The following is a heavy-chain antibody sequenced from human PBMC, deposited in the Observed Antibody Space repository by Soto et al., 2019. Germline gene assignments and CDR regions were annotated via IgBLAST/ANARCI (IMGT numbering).Heavy chain of an antibody. J-gene: IGHJ5*02. CDR3: AKTGCNCGSGFSWFDP. V-gene: IGHV3-30*04. CDR2: ILKDGKSK. Sequence: QVQLVESGGGVVQPGGSLRLSCAASGFILSDFAMHWVRQAPGRGLEWVAVILKDGKSKYYADSVRGRFTISSDTSKDTIFLQLTSLRLDDSAVYYCAKTGCNCGSGFSWFDPWGQGTPVTVSS. CDR1: GFILSDFA. D-gene: IGHD1-26*01.